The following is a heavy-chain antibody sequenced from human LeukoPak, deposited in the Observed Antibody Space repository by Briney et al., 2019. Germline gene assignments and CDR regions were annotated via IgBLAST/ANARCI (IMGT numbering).Heavy chain of an antibody. CDR2: INNSGST. D-gene: IGHD2-2*02. Sequence: SETLSLTCAVYGGSFSGYYWSWIRQPPGKGLEWMGEINNSGSTNYNPSLKSRVTISVDTSKNQFSLKLSSVPAADTAVYYCARGGHGYCSSTSCYTWVTYFDYWGQGTLVTVSS. CDR3: ARGGHGYCSSTSCYTWVTYFDY. J-gene: IGHJ4*02. V-gene: IGHV4-34*01. CDR1: GGSFSGYY.